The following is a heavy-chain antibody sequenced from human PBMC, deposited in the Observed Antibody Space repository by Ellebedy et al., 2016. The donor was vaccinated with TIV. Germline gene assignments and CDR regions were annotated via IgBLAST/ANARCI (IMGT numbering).Heavy chain of an antibody. CDR2: IDPSDSYT. CDR3: ARRGTRGRPYYYGMDV. D-gene: IGHD1-1*01. Sequence: GESLKISCKGSGYSFTSYWIGWVRQMPGKGLEWMGRIDPSDSYTNYSPSFQGHVTISADKSISTAYLQWSSLKASDTAMYYCARRGTRGRPYYYGMDVWGQGTTVTVSS. V-gene: IGHV5-10-1*01. CDR1: GYSFTSYW. J-gene: IGHJ6*02.